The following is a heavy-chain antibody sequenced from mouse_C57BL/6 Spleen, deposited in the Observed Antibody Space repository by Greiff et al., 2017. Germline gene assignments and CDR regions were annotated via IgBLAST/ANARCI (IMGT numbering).Heavy chain of an antibody. D-gene: IGHD1-1*01. CDR1: GYTFTSYW. CDR2: IYPGSGST. Sequence: VQLQQPGAELVKPGASVKMSCKASGYTFTSYWITWVKQRPGQGLEWIGDIYPGSGSTNYNEKFKSKATLTVDTSSSTAYMQLSSLTSEYSAVYYCARWITTVVAMDYYAMDYWGQGASVTVSS. CDR3: ARWITTVVAMDYYAMDY. J-gene: IGHJ4*01. V-gene: IGHV1-55*01.